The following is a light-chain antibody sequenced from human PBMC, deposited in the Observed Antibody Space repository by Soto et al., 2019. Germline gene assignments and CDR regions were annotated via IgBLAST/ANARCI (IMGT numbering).Light chain of an antibody. CDR3: QLYGTSRMYT. J-gene: IGKJ2*01. CDR2: GAS. V-gene: IGKV3-20*01. Sequence: EIVLTQSPGTLSLSPGERATLSCRASQSVSSTFLAWYQQNPGQAPRLLIYGASSRATGIPDRFSGSGSGTHFTLAISRLEPEDVAVYYWQLYGTSRMYTFGQGKKLEI. CDR1: QSVSSTF.